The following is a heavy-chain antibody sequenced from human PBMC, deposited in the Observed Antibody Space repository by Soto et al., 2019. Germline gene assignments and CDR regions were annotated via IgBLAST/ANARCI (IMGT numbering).Heavy chain of an antibody. D-gene: IGHD6-13*01. Sequence: EVQLVESGGGLVKPGGSLRLSCAASGFTFSSYSMNWVRQAPGKGLEWVSSISSSSSYIYYADSVKGRFTISRDNAKNSLYLQMNSLRAEDTAVYYCAREVYSSSWTIRGWFDPWGQGTLVTVSS. CDR1: GFTFSSYS. V-gene: IGHV3-21*01. CDR3: AREVYSSSWTIRGWFDP. CDR2: ISSSSSYI. J-gene: IGHJ5*02.